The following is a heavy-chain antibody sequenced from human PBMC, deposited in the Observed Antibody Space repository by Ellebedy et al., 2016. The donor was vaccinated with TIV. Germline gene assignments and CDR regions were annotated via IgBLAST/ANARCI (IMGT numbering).Heavy chain of an antibody. CDR1: GGSLSRYF. J-gene: IGHJ4*02. V-gene: IGHV4-34*01. CDR2: INASGTT. Sequence: MPSETLSLTCAVSGGSLSRYFWPWTRQAPGRGPEWLGEINASGTTNYNPSLKTRVTMFVDTSKTQFSLLRTHVTAADTALYYCARARGQYLYGSGSYFTDWGQGEVVTVSS. CDR3: ARARGQYLYGSGSYFTD. D-gene: IGHD3-10*01.